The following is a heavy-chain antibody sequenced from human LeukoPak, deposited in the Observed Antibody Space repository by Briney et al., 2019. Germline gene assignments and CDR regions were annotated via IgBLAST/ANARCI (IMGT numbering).Heavy chain of an antibody. CDR1: GYTFTGYY. Sequence: GASVKVSCKASGYTFTGYYMHWVRQAPGQGLEWMGRINPNSGGTNYAQKFQGRVTMTGDTSTSTAYMELSRLRSDDTAVYYCASLGPTVTTLSGSFDIWGQGTMVTVSS. D-gene: IGHD4-17*01. CDR3: ASLGPTVTTLSGSFDI. CDR2: INPNSGGT. V-gene: IGHV1-2*06. J-gene: IGHJ3*02.